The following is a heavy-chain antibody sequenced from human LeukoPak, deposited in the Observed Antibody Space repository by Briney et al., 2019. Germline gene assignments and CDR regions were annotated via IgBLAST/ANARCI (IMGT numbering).Heavy chain of an antibody. Sequence: TGGSLRLSCAASGFTFSSYAMSWVRQAPGKGLEWVSAISGSGGSTYYADSVKRRIIISSNNSKHTLHLQINSQSAEDTAVYYCAKEWFLAWLLSGYFDVWGRGTLVTVSS. V-gene: IGHV3-23*01. CDR1: GFTFSSYA. CDR2: ISGSGGST. CDR3: AKEWFLAWLLSGYFDV. J-gene: IGHJ2*01. D-gene: IGHD3-3*01.